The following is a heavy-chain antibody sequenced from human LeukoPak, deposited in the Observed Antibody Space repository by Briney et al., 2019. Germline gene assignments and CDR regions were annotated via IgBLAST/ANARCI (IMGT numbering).Heavy chain of an antibody. CDR3: AKRPSYGSGSYYFDY. D-gene: IGHD3-10*01. J-gene: IGHJ4*02. Sequence: GGSLRLSRAASGFTFSSYAMHWVRQAPGKGLEWVSGISWNSGSIGYADSVKGRFTISRDNSKNTLYLQMNSLRAEDTAVYYCAKRPSYGSGSYYFDYWGQGTLVTVSS. CDR1: GFTFSSYA. V-gene: IGHV3-23*01. CDR2: ISWNSGSI.